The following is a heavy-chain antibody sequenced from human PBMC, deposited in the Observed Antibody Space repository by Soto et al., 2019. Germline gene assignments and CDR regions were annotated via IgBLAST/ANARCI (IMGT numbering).Heavy chain of an antibody. J-gene: IGHJ4*02. CDR3: AKDLATMDYYFDY. V-gene: IGHV3-30*18. CDR2: ISYDGSNK. CDR1: GFTFSSYG. D-gene: IGHD5-12*01. Sequence: SLRLSCAASGFTFSSYGMHWVRQAPGKGLEWVAVISYDGSNKYYADSVKGRFTISRDNSKNTLYLQMNSLRAEDTAVYYCAKDLATMDYYFDYWGQGTLVTLSS.